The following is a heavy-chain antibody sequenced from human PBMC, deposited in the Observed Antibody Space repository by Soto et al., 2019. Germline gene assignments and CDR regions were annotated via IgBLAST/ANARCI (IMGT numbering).Heavy chain of an antibody. CDR1: GYIFIDYW. CDR2: VYXXXSXT. CDR3: ARPPLPGYSIHFNS. J-gene: IGHJ4*02. Sequence: PRESLKISCKASGYIFIDYWICWVRQMPGKGLEWMXIVYXXXSXTXXXPXXXXQVTISADRSTGTAFLQWRSLKASDTPLYYCARPPLPGYSIHFNSWGQGTLVTVSS. V-gene: IGHV5-51*01. D-gene: IGHD2-15*01.